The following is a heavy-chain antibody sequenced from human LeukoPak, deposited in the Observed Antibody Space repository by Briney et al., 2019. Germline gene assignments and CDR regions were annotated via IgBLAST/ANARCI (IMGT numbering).Heavy chain of an antibody. V-gene: IGHV3-11*01. J-gene: IGHJ3*01. D-gene: IGHD4-17*01. CDR2: ISSSGSTI. Sequence: GGSLRLSCAASGFTFSDYYMSWIRQAPGKGLEWVSYISSSGSTIYYADSVKGRFTISRDNAKNSLYLQMNSLRAEDTAVYYCARQLPTTVDAFDVWGQGTMVTVSS. CDR1: GFTFSDYY. CDR3: ARQLPTTVDAFDV.